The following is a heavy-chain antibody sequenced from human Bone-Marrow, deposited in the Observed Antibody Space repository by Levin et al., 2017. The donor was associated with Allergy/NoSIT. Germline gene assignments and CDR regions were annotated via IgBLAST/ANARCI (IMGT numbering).Heavy chain of an antibody. CDR3: AKDHRPGQQLIGNWFDS. J-gene: IGHJ5*01. CDR2: ISGNGAVT. Sequence: ASVKVSCEASGFTFITQAINWVRQAPGKGLEWVSVISGNGAVTYYADSVKGRFTISRGNSQNTVYLQMNSLRADDTAIYYCAKDHRPGQQLIGNWFDSWGQGTRVTVSS. V-gene: IGHV3-23*01. CDR1: GFTFITQA. D-gene: IGHD6-13*01.